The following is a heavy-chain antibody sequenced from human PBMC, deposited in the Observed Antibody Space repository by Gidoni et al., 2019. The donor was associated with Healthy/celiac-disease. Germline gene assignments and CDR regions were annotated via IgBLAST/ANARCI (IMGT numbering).Heavy chain of an antibody. CDR1: GFTFRSYW. CDR2: IKQDGSEK. CDR3: ARSVVVVPATRGPPDYYYYGMDV. J-gene: IGHJ6*02. D-gene: IGHD2-2*01. V-gene: IGHV3-7*03. Sequence: EVQLVESGGGLVQPGGSLRLSCAASGFTFRSYWMSWVRQAPGKGLEWVANIKQDGSEKYYVDSVKGRFTISRDNAKNSLYLQMNSLRAEDTAVYYCARSVVVVPATRGPPDYYYYGMDVWGQGTTVTVSS.